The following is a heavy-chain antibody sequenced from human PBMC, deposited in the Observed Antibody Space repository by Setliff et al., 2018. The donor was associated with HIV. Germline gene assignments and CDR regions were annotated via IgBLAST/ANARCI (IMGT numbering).Heavy chain of an antibody. CDR3: SRGARPTDEYVWFDP. D-gene: IGHD4-17*01. J-gene: IGHJ5*02. Sequence: QTLSLSCTASGFTFDDYALTWVRQAPGKGLEWVSFIRTKAYRGTTEYAASVEGRFTISRDDSTSIAYLQMNSLRTEDTAVYFCSRGARPTDEYVWFDPWGQGTLVTVSS. CDR1: GFTFDDYA. V-gene: IGHV3-49*04. CDR2: IRTKAYRGTT.